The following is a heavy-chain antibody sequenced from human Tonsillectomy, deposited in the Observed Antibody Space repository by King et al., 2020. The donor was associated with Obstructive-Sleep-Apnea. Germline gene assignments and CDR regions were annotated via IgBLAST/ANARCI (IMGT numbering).Heavy chain of an antibody. D-gene: IGHD4-17*01. CDR3: VAPYGYFDY. CDR1: GGSFSGYY. J-gene: IGHJ4*02. V-gene: IGHV4-34*01. CDR2: INHSGST. Sequence: VQLKKWGAGLLKPSETLSLTCAVYGGSFSGYYWSWIRQPPGKGLEWIGEINHSGSTNYNPSLKSRVTISVDTSKNQFSLKLSSVTAADTAVYYCVAPYGYFDYWGQGTLVTVSS.